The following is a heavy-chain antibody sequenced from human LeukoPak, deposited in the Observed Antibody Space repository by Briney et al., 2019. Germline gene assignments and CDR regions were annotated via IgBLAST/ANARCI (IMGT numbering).Heavy chain of an antibody. Sequence: SGGSLRLSCAASGFTFDDYAMHWVRQAPGKGLEWVSGISWNSGSIGYADSVKGRFTISRDNAKNSLYLQMNSLRAEDTALYYCAKALSSGYYFGYFDYWGQGTLVTVSS. V-gene: IGHV3-9*01. CDR2: ISWNSGSI. J-gene: IGHJ4*02. D-gene: IGHD3-22*01. CDR1: GFTFDDYA. CDR3: AKALSSGYYFGYFDY.